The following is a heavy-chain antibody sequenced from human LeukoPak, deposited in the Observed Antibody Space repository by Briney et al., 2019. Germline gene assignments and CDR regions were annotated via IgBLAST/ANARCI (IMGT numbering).Heavy chain of an antibody. CDR3: ARVRDWFDP. CDR2: IWYSGFT. V-gene: IGHV4-34*01. Sequence: SETLSLTCAVYGGSLSDYYWSWIRQPPGKGLEWIGYIWYSGFTYYNPSLKSRVTISVDTSKDQFFLKLSSVTAADTAMYYCARVRDWFDPWGQGTLVTVPS. J-gene: IGHJ5*02. CDR1: GGSLSDYY. D-gene: IGHD4/OR15-4a*01.